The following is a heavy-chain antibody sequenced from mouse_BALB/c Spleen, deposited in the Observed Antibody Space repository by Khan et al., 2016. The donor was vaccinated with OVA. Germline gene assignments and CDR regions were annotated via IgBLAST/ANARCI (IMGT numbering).Heavy chain of an antibody. J-gene: IGHJ2*01. CDR2: ISGDSNTI. D-gene: IGHD1-1*01. CDR3: ATSYFYGYCFDY. CDR1: GFTFSSYG. V-gene: IGHV5-17*02. Sequence: EVELVESGGGLVQPGGSRKLSCAASGFTFSSYGMHWVRQAPEKGLEWIAYISGDSNTIYYADTVKGRFTISRDNPKNTLFLQMTSLMSEDTARYYCATSYFYGYCFDYWGPGTPLTVSS.